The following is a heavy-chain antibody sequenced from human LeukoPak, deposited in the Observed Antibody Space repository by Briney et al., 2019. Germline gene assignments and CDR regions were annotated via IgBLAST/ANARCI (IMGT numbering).Heavy chain of an antibody. V-gene: IGHV4-59*01. J-gene: IGHJ4*02. CDR1: GGSISYYY. CDR3: ARHLYTGYDY. Sequence: PSETLSLICPVSGGSISYYYWSWIRQPPGKGLEWIGSIYYSGSTNYNPSLQSRVTISVETSKNQVSLKLSSVTAADTAVYYCARHLYTGYDYWGQGILVTVSS. CDR2: IYYSGST. D-gene: IGHD5-12*01.